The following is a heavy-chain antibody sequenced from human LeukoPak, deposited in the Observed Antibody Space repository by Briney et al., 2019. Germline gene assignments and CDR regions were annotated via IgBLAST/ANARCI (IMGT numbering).Heavy chain of an antibody. V-gene: IGHV3-74*01. J-gene: IGHJ6*01. CDR2: INGDGSDA. Sequence: GGSLRLSCSASGFIISGDYMHWGRQFPGNDLVWVSHINGDGSDADYADSVKGRFTISTDNAKNTLYVQMNSLRAEDTAVYYCARSFYYGSGSQGMDVWGQGTTVTASS. CDR1: GFIISGDY. CDR3: ARSFYYGSGSQGMDV. D-gene: IGHD3-10*01.